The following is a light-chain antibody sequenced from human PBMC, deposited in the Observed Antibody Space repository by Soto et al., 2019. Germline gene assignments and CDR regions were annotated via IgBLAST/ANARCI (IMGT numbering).Light chain of an antibody. V-gene: IGLV2-18*02. CDR1: RSVIGSYNR. CDR2: EVS. J-gene: IGLJ1*01. CDR3: NSYTSGNTYV. Sequence: QSALTQPPSVSGSRGQSVTISCTRNRSVIGSYNRVSWYQQPPGTAPKLMIYEVSNRPSGVPDRFSGSKSGNTASLTISLLQPEDEADYYCNSYTSGNTYVFGTGTKVTVL.